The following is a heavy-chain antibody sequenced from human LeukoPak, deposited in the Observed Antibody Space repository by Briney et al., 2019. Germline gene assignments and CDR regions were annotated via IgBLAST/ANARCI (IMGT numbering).Heavy chain of an antibody. D-gene: IGHD3-10*01. Sequence: QTGGSLRLSCAASGFTFSSYGMSWVRQAPGKGLEWVSAISGSGGSTYYADSVKGRFTISRDNSKNTLYLQMNSLRAEDTAVYYCAKEGGVILRYFDYWGQGTLVTVSS. CDR1: GFTFSSYG. J-gene: IGHJ4*02. CDR3: AKEGGVILRYFDY. CDR2: ISGSGGST. V-gene: IGHV3-23*01.